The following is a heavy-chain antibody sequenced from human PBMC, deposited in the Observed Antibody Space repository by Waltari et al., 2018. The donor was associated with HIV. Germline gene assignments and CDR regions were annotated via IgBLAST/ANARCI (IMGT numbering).Heavy chain of an antibody. Sequence: QVQLVESGGGVVQPGRSLRLSCAASGFTFSSYGMHWVRQAPGKGLGWVAVIWYDGSNKYYADSVKGRFTISRDNSKNTLYLQMNSLRAEDTAVYYCARDRNYYFDYWGQGTLVTVSS. V-gene: IGHV3-33*01. J-gene: IGHJ4*02. CDR1: GFTFSSYG. CDR3: ARDRNYYFDY. CDR2: IWYDGSNK.